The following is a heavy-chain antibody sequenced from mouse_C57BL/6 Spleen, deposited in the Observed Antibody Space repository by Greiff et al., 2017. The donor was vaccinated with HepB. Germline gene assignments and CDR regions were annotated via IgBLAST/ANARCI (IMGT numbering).Heavy chain of an antibody. CDR2: INPSSGYT. CDR1: GYTFTSYT. CDR3: ARWGSSGSGNY. Sequence: VQLQESGAELARPGASVKMSCKASGYTFTSYTMHWVKQRPGQGLEWIGYINPSSGYTKYNQKFKDKATLTADKSSSTAYMQLSSLTSEDSAVYYCARWGSSGSGNYWGQGTTLTVSS. D-gene: IGHD3-2*02. J-gene: IGHJ2*01. V-gene: IGHV1-4*01.